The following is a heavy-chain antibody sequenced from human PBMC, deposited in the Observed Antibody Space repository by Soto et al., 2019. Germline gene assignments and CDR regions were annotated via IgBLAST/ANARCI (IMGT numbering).Heavy chain of an antibody. Sequence: QVQLVQSGAEVKKPGASVKVSCKASGYTFTSYDINWVRQAPGQGLAWMGWMNPNSGNTGYAQKFQGRVTMTRKTSISTADMELSILRSEDTAVYYCARIYDFWSGYFSLGYWGQGTLVTVSS. CDR2: MNPNSGNT. V-gene: IGHV1-8*01. CDR3: ARIYDFWSGYFSLGY. CDR1: GYTFTSYD. J-gene: IGHJ4*02. D-gene: IGHD3-3*01.